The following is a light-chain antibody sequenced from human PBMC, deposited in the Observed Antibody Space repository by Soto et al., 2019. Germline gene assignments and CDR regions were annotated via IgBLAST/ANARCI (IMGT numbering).Light chain of an antibody. CDR2: DVS. Sequence: QSALTQPASVSGSPGQSITISCTGTSSDVGAYNYVSWYQHHPGKAPKLMIYDVSNRPSGVASRFSGSKSGNTASLTISGLQAEEDAYYYHKSYTSRSTLVFGGGTKLTVL. J-gene: IGLJ2*01. CDR3: KSYTSRSTLV. CDR1: SSDVGAYNY. V-gene: IGLV2-14*03.